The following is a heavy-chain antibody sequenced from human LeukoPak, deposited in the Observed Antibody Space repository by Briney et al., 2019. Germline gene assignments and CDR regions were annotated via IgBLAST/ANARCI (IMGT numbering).Heavy chain of an antibody. CDR2: INPSGGST. Sequence: ASVKVSCKAAGYTFTSYYMHWVRQAPGQGLEWMGIINPSGGSTSYAQKFQGRGTMTRDTPTSTVYMELSSLRSEDTAVYYCARVIGYSSSWYYFDYWGQGTLVTVSS. CDR3: ARVIGYSSSWYYFDY. V-gene: IGHV1-46*01. J-gene: IGHJ4*02. CDR1: GYTFTSYY. D-gene: IGHD6-13*01.